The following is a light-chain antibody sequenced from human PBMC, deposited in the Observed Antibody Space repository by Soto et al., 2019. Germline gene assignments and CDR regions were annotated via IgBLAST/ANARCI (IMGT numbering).Light chain of an antibody. Sequence: QPVLTQSPSASASLGASVKLTCTLSRGHSSYAIAWHQQQPEKGPRYLMKVNSDGSHSKGDGIPDRLSGSSSGAERYLTISSLQSEDEADYYCQTWGTDIHVVFGGGTKVTVL. V-gene: IGLV4-69*01. CDR3: QTWGTDIHVV. CDR2: VNSDGSH. CDR1: RGHSSYA. J-gene: IGLJ2*01.